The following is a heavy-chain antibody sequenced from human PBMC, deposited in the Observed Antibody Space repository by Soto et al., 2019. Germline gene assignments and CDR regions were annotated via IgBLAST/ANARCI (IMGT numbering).Heavy chain of an antibody. CDR2: IYTSGST. V-gene: IGHV4-4*07. D-gene: IGHD5-12*01. CDR3: ARGLGVAKDVFDI. Sequence: SETLSLTCTVSGDSISTYYCCWIRQPAGKGLEWIGRIYTSGSTNYNPSLKSRVTMSVDTSKNQFSLELSSVTAADTAVYYCARGLGVAKDVFDIWGQGTMVTVSS. CDR1: GDSISTYY. J-gene: IGHJ3*02.